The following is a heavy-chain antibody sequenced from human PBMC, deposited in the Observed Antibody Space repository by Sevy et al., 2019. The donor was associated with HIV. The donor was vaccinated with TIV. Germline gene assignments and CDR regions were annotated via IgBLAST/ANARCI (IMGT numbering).Heavy chain of an antibody. CDR3: ARPDLSGWYFDF. CDR1: GFTFSSYS. CDR2: ISSSSDSSRTL. Sequence: GGSLRLSCVASGFTFSSYSMNWVRQAPGKGLEWVSYISSSSDSSRTLYYADSVKGRFSISRDNAKNSGQLQMTSLRVEDTAVYYCARPDLSGWYFDFWGHGTLVTVSS. J-gene: IGHJ4*01. V-gene: IGHV3-48*01. D-gene: IGHD6-19*01.